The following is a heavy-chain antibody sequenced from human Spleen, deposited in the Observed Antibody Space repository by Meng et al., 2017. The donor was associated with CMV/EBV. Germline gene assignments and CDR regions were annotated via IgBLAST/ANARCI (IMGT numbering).Heavy chain of an antibody. D-gene: IGHD1-26*01. J-gene: IGHJ5*02. Sequence: ASVFTFSTYAMSWVRQAPGKGLEWVSAIGGRGGSTYYADSVKGRFTISRDTSKNTLYLQMNSLRAEDTAVYYCAREVGSITQNWFDPWGQGTLVTVSS. V-gene: IGHV3-23*01. CDR2: IGGRGGST. CDR1: VFTFSTYA. CDR3: AREVGSITQNWFDP.